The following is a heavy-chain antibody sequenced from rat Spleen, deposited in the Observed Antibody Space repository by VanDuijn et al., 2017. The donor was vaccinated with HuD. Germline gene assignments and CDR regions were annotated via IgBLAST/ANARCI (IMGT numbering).Heavy chain of an antibody. Sequence: EVQLVESAGGLVQPGRSLKLSCAASGFTFSDYYMAWVRQAPTKGLEWVATISYDGSKTYYRDSVKGRFIISRDNAKSTLYLQMDSLRSEDTAIYYCTRRGYLSNWYFDFWGPGTMVTVSS. J-gene: IGHJ1*01. V-gene: IGHV5-29*01. D-gene: IGHD1-11*01. CDR3: TRRGYLSNWYFDF. CDR2: ISYDGSKT. CDR1: GFTFSDYY.